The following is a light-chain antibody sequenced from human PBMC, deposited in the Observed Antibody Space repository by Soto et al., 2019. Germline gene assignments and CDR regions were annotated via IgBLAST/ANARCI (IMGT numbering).Light chain of an antibody. J-gene: IGKJ1*01. CDR1: QIISSY. CDR2: AAS. V-gene: IGKV1-39*01. CDR3: QQSFNSPRT. Sequence: DIQMTQSPSSLSASVGDRVTITCRASQIISSYLNWYQQKPGKAPKLLIYAASSLQSGVPSRFSGTGSGTDFTLTISSLQPEDFAIYYCQQSFNSPRTFGQGTKVDI.